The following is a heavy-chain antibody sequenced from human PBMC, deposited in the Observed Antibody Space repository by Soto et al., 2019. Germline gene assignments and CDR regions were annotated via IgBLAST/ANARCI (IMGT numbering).Heavy chain of an antibody. Sequence: QVQLQESGPGLVKPSQTLSLTCTVSGGSISSGDYYWSWIRQPPGKGLEWIGYIYYSGSTYYNPSLKSRVTISVDTSKNQFSLKLSSVTAADTAVYYCARVSPMDYDIENWFDPWGQGTLVTVSS. D-gene: IGHD3-9*01. CDR2: IYYSGST. CDR3: ARVSPMDYDIENWFDP. CDR1: GGSISSGDYY. V-gene: IGHV4-30-4*01. J-gene: IGHJ5*02.